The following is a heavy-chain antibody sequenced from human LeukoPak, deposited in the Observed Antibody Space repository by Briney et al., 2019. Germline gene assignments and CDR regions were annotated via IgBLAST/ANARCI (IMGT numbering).Heavy chain of an antibody. CDR3: ARYSGSYHTYFDS. CDR2: INPSGGIT. D-gene: IGHD1-26*01. CDR1: GYTFSSYY. Sequence: GASVKVSCKASGYTFSSYYIHWVRQAPGQELEWMGIINPSGGITTYAQKFEGRVTMTRDTSTSTVDMKLSRLRSEDTAVYYCARYSGSYHTYFDSWGQGTLVTVSS. J-gene: IGHJ4*02. V-gene: IGHV1-46*01.